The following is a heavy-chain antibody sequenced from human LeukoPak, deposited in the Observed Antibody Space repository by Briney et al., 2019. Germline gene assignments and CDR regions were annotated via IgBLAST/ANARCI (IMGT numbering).Heavy chain of an antibody. J-gene: IGHJ4*02. CDR2: IKQDGSEK. CDR3: AKAPVTTCRGAYCYPFDY. D-gene: IGHD2-21*01. V-gene: IGHV3-7*03. CDR1: GFTFSSYW. Sequence: GGSLRLSCAASGFTFSSYWMSWVRQAPGKGLEWVENIKQDGSEKYYVDSVKGRFTISRDSSKNTLFLQMNRLRPEDAAVYYCAKAPVTTCRGAYCYPFDYWGQGTLVTVSS.